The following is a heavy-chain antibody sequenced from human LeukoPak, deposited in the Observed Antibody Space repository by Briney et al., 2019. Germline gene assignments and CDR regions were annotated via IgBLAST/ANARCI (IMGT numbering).Heavy chain of an antibody. CDR1: GFTFSDYY. CDR3: AKEQWLVPHFDY. Sequence: PGGSLRLSCAASGFTFSDYYMSWIRQAPGKGLEWVSYISSSGSTIYYADSVKGRFTISRDNAKNSLYLQMNSLRAEDTAVYYCAKEQWLVPHFDYWGQGTLVTVSS. V-gene: IGHV3-11*01. D-gene: IGHD6-19*01. CDR2: ISSSGSTI. J-gene: IGHJ4*02.